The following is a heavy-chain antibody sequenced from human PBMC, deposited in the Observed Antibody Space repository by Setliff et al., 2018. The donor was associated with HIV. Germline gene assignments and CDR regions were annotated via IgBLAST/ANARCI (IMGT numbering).Heavy chain of an antibody. D-gene: IGHD2-15*01. CDR2: INHSGST. Sequence: SETLSLTCAVYGGSFSGYYWSWIRQPPGKGLEWIGEINHSGSTNYNPSLKSRVTISVDTSKNQFSLKLTSVTAADTAVYYCARDLLDGTTVGVVVVTAPSWFDPWGQGTLVTVSS. V-gene: IGHV4-34*01. CDR3: ARDLLDGTTVGVVVVTAPSWFDP. CDR1: GGSFSGYY. J-gene: IGHJ5*02.